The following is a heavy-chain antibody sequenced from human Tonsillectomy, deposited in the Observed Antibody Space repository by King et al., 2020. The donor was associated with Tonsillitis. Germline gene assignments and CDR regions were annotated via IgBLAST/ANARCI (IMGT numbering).Heavy chain of an antibody. CDR2: IYDSGST. J-gene: IGHJ4*02. D-gene: IGHD6-13*01. V-gene: IGHV4-59*01. Sequence: VQLQESGPGLVKPSETLSLTCTVSGGSISSYYWSWIRPPPGKGLEWIGYIYDSGSTNYNPSLKSRGTISVDTSKNQLSLKLSSVTAADTAVYYCARASNIAAAGTGYYFDSWGQGTLVTVSS. CDR1: GGSISSYY. CDR3: ARASNIAAAGTGYYFDS.